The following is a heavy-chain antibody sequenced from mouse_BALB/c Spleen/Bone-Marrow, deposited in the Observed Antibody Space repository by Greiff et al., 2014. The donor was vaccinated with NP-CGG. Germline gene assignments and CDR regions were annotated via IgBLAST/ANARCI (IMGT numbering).Heavy chain of an antibody. Sequence: LVKPSQTVSLTCTVTGISITTGNYRWSWIRQFPGNKLEWIGYIYYSGTITYNPSLTSRTTITRDTSKNQFFLEMNSLTAEDTVTYYCARAGIYAIDYWGQGPSCTGSS. J-gene: IGHJ4*01. V-gene: IGHV3-5*02. CDR3: ARAGIYAIDY. CDR1: GISITTGNYR. D-gene: IGHD1-1*02. CDR2: IYYSGTI.